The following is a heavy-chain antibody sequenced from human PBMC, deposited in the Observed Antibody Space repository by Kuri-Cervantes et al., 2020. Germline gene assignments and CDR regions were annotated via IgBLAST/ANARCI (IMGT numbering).Heavy chain of an antibody. CDR2: ISDSGGST. V-gene: IGHV3-23*01. D-gene: IGHD4-17*01. CDR1: GFTFSSYA. J-gene: IGHJ4*02. CDR3: AKELRPSGATLGFDY. Sequence: GGSLRLSCAASGFTFSSYAMSWVRQAPGKGLEWVSAISDSGGSTYYADSVKGRFTISRDNSKNTLYLQMNSLRAEDTAVYYCAKELRPSGATLGFDYWGQGALVTVSS.